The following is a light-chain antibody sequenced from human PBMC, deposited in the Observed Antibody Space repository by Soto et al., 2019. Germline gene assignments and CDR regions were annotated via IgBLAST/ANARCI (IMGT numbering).Light chain of an antibody. CDR1: SSNIGAGYD. Sequence: QSVLTQPPSVSGAPGQRVTISCTGSSSNIGAGYDVRWYQQLPGTAPKLLIYGTSNRPSGVPDRFSGSKSCTSDSLAITGLQAEDEADYYCQSYDSSLSGYVLFGGGTKLTVL. CDR3: QSYDSSLSGYVL. V-gene: IGLV1-40*01. J-gene: IGLJ2*01. CDR2: GTS.